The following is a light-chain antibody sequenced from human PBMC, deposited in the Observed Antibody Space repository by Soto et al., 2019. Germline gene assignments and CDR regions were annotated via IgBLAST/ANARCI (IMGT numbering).Light chain of an antibody. V-gene: IGKV1-39*01. J-gene: IGKJ5*01. CDR2: AAS. CDR3: QHSYTVPIA. CDR1: QDIIRH. Sequence: DIQMTQSPSSLSASVGDGFTITFLASQDIIRHLNWYQHKPGRAPRLLIYAASTLQSGVPSRFTGSGSGTEFTLTISGLQPEDFATYYCQHSYTVPIAFGQGTRLEIK.